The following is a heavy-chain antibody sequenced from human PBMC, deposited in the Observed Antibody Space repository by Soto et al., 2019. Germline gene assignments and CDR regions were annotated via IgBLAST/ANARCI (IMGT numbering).Heavy chain of an antibody. CDR1: GYTFTTYG. V-gene: IGHV1-18*01. D-gene: IGHD1-7*01. J-gene: IGHJ3*02. CDR2: ISGYSGYT. CDR3: ARSFGRELVRSGFDI. Sequence: QVQLVQSGAEVKKPGASVKVSCKASGYTFTTYGINWVRQAPGQGLEWMGWISGYSGYTSYAQKCRGRVTMATEASRSTAAMELRSVGSDDTAIYYCARSFGRELVRSGFDIWGQGTMVTVSS.